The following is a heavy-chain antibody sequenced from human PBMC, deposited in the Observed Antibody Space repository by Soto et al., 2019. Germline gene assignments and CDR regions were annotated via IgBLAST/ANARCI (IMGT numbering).Heavy chain of an antibody. V-gene: IGHV1-3*01. CDR1: GFTFTKNA. CDR2: INAGNGDT. D-gene: IGHD3-3*01. Sequence: ASVKVSCKASGFTFTKNAIHWLREAPGQGLEWMGWINAGNGDTKYSQNFQGRVTITADTSTTTAYMELSSLRSEDTAIYYCAKDRALTIFGVVISSTFDFWGQGTLVTVSS. J-gene: IGHJ4*02. CDR3: AKDRALTIFGVVISSTFDF.